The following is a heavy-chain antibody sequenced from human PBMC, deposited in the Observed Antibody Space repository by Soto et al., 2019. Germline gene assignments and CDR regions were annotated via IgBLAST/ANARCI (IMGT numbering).Heavy chain of an antibody. J-gene: IGHJ4*02. CDR2: IWYDGSNK. D-gene: IGHD6-13*01. CDR3: AKSPLYSSSWYYFDY. Sequence: QVQLVESGGGVVQPGRSLRLSCAASGFTFSSYGMHWVRQAPGKGLEWVAVIWYDGSNKYYADSVKGRFTMSRDNSKNTLYLQMNSLRAEDTAVYYCAKSPLYSSSWYYFDYWAEGPMVAVSS. V-gene: IGHV3-33*06. CDR1: GFTFSSYG.